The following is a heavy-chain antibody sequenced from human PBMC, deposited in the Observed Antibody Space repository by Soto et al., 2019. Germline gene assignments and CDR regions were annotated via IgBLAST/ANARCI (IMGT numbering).Heavy chain of an antibody. D-gene: IGHD3-3*01. Sequence: GGSLRLSCAASGFTFSNAWMSWVRQAPGKGLEWVGRIKSKTDGGTTDYAAPVKGRFTISRDDSKNTLYLQMNSLKTEDTAVYYCTSPTYYDFWSGYYRYAFDIWGQGTMVTVSS. CDR1: GFTFSNAW. CDR3: TSPTYYDFWSGYYRYAFDI. J-gene: IGHJ3*02. V-gene: IGHV3-15*01. CDR2: IKSKTDGGTT.